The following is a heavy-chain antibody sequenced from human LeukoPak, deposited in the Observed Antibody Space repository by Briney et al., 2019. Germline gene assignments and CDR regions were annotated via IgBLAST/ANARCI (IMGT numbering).Heavy chain of an antibody. CDR3: ARDIHSGFDQ. CDR1: GFTFSSYW. Sequence: PGGSLRLSCAVSGFTFSSYWMHWVRQAPGTGLVWVSRINSDASSTKYADSVKGRFTISRDNAKNTLYLQMNSLRAEDTAVYYCARDIHSGFDQWGQGTLVTVSS. V-gene: IGHV3-74*03. J-gene: IGHJ5*02. CDR2: INSDASST. D-gene: IGHD5-12*01.